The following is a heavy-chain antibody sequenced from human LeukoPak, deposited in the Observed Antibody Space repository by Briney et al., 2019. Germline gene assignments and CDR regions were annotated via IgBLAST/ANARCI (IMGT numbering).Heavy chain of an antibody. Sequence: GGSLRLSCAASGFTFGSYAMSWVRQAPGKGLEWVSAITGSGGSTYYADSVKGQFTISRDNSKNTLYLQMNSLRADDTAVYYCAKLYSTYQNYYYYYYMDVWGKGTTVTVSS. CDR1: GFTFGSYA. V-gene: IGHV3-23*01. CDR3: AKLYSTYQNYYYYYYMDV. J-gene: IGHJ6*03. CDR2: ITGSGGST. D-gene: IGHD6-13*01.